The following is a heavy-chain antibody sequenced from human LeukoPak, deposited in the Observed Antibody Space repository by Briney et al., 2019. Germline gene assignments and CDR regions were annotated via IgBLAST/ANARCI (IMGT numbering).Heavy chain of an antibody. CDR2: IFHTGHT. CDR3: VRGFYGAGSYFDY. D-gene: IGHD3-10*01. Sequence: PSETLSLTCAVSGGSISSGDFPWSWIRQPPGKGLEWIGYIFHTGHTSYNPSLKSRVTISVDMSKNQLSLRLTSVTAADTAVYCCVRGFYGAGSYFDYWGQGTLVTVSS. J-gene: IGHJ4*02. V-gene: IGHV4-30-2*01. CDR1: GGSISSGDFP.